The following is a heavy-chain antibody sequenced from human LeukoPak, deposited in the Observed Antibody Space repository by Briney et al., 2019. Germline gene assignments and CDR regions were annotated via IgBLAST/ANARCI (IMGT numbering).Heavy chain of an antibody. V-gene: IGHV1-2*02. CDR2: INPNSGGT. CDR1: GYTFTGYY. J-gene: IGHJ6*02. D-gene: IGHD3-9*01. CDR3: ARVPPYDILTSHRGVFTTKTRHYYYYYGMDV. Sequence: ASVKDSCKPSGYTFTGYYMHWVTQAAGQRLECMGWINPNSGGTNYAQKLQGRVTMTRVTSISTAYMEMSRLRSDDTAVYYCARVPPYDILTSHRGVFTTKTRHYYYYYGMDVWGQGTTVTVSS.